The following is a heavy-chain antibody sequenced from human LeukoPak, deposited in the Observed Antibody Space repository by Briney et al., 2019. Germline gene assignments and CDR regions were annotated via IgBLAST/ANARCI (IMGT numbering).Heavy chain of an antibody. CDR2: ITTSDGNT. CDR3: AKDPALGDYDSSGTHFDY. Sequence: GGSLRLSCAASGFTFSSYTMSWVRQAPGKGLEWVSTITTSDGNTYYADSVKGRFTISRDNSRNTLYLQMNSLRAEDTAVYYCAKDPALGDYDSSGTHFDYWGQGTLVTVSS. V-gene: IGHV3-23*01. CDR1: GFTFSSYT. D-gene: IGHD3-22*01. J-gene: IGHJ4*02.